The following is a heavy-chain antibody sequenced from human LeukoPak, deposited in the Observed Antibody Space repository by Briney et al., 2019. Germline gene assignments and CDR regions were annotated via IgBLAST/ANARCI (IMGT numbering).Heavy chain of an antibody. V-gene: IGHV1-69*04. D-gene: IGHD1-26*01. CDR1: GGTFSSYA. Sequence: GASVKVSCKASGGTFSSYAISWVRQAPGQGLEWMGRIIPILGIANYAQKFQGRVTITADKSTSTAYMELSSLRSEDTAVYYCARDLGTQYPYYYGMDVWGQGTTVTVSS. CDR2: IIPILGIA. CDR3: ARDLGTQYPYYYGMDV. J-gene: IGHJ6*02.